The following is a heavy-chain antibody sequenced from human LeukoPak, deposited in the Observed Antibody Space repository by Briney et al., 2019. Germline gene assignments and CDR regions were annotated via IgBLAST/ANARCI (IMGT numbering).Heavy chain of an antibody. CDR2: ISGSGGST. CDR3: AKDLTLPKYYYDSSGYYFDY. Sequence: PGGSLRLSCAASGFTFSSYGMSWVRQAPGKGLEQVSAISGSGGSTYYADSVKGRFTISRDNSKNTLYLQMNSLRAEDTAVYYCAKDLTLPKYYYDSSGYYFDYWGQGTLVTVSS. V-gene: IGHV3-23*01. D-gene: IGHD3-22*01. CDR1: GFTFSSYG. J-gene: IGHJ4*02.